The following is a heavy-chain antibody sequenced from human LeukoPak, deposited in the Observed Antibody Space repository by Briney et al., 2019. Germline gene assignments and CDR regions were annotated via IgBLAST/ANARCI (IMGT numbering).Heavy chain of an antibody. CDR2: ISAYNGDT. CDR3: ARREKYYYYAMDV. V-gene: IGHV1-18*01. J-gene: IGHJ6*02. CDR1: GYTFTSYL. Sequence: ASVKVSCKASGYTFTSYLISWVRQAPGQGLEWMGWISAYNGDTNYAQKLQGRVTMPTDTSTSTAYMELRSLRSDDTAVYYCARREKYYYYAMDVWGQGTTVTVSS.